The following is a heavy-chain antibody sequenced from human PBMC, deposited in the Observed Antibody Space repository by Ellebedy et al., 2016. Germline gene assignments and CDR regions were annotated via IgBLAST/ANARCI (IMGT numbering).Heavy chain of an antibody. Sequence: SETLSLXXAVSGDSINNNNYYWGWVRQPPGKGLEWIGSVYFSGSTYNNPSLESRVTISVDTSKNQFSLKLNSVTAADTAVYYCAREGDNFGYWGQGTLVTVSS. CDR2: VYFSGST. J-gene: IGHJ4*02. V-gene: IGHV4-39*07. CDR3: AREGDNFGY. D-gene: IGHD3-16*01. CDR1: GDSINNNNYY.